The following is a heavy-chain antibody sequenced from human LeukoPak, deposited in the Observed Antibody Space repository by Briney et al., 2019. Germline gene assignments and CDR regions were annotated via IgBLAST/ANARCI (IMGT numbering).Heavy chain of an antibody. CDR2: IYHSGST. CDR1: GYSISSGYY. J-gene: IGHJ4*02. V-gene: IGHV4-38-2*02. D-gene: IGHD5-12*01. Sequence: SETLSLTCTVSGYSISSGYYWGWIRQPPGKGLEWIGSIYHSGSTYYNPSLKSRVTISVDTSKNQFSLKLSSVTAADTAVYYCARLQPSGYAYWGQGTLVTVSS. CDR3: ARLQPSGYAY.